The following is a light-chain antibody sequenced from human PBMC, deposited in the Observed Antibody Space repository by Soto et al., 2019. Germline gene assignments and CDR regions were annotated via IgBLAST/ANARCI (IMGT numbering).Light chain of an antibody. CDR3: QQYNNWPRAT. CDR2: RTS. J-gene: IGKJ4*01. Sequence: VMTQSPATLSVSPGERATLPCRASQSISSNLAWYQQKPGQAPRLLMFRTSSRATGFPARFSGSGSGTEFDLTISSLQPEDFGVYNCQQYNNWPRATLGGGTKVDIK. CDR1: QSISSN. V-gene: IGKV3-15*01.